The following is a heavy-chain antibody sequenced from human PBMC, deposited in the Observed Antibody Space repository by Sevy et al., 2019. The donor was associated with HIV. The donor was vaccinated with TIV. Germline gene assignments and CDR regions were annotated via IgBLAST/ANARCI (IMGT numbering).Heavy chain of an antibody. J-gene: IGHJ5*02. CDR3: AKEDSNGVCYSS. V-gene: IGHV3-21*01. CDR2: ISPTSSYI. D-gene: IGHD2-21*01. Sequence: GGSLRLSCAASGFTFSIYTLNWVRQAPGKGLEWVSSISPTSSYIYYADSVKGRFSISRDNAKNSLFLQMNSLRADDTAIYYCAKEDSNGVCYSSWGQGTLVTVPS. CDR1: GFTFSIYT.